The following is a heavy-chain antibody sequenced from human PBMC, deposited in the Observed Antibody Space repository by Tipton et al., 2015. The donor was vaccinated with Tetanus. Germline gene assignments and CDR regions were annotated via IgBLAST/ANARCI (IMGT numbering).Heavy chain of an antibody. V-gene: IGHV3-21*01. CDR1: GFTFISYT. Sequence: SLRLSCAASGFTFISYTMTWVRQAPGKGLEWVSAINSRSEYIYYADSVKGRFTIPRDNAKNSLFLQMNSLRVEDTAVYYCARRSGVASLNYWGQGTLVTVSS. CDR2: INSRSEYI. CDR3: ARRSGVASLNY. D-gene: IGHD7-27*01. J-gene: IGHJ4*02.